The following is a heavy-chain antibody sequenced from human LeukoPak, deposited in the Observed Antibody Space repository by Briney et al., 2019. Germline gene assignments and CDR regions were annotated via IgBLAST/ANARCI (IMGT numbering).Heavy chain of an antibody. J-gene: IGHJ3*02. V-gene: IGHV5-51*01. Sequence: KTGESLKISCKGSGYSFTSYWIGWVRQMPGKGLEWMGIIYPGDSDTRYSPSFQGQVTISADKSISTAYLQWSSLKASDTAMYYCARRRYSGIAAAGTGAFDIWGQGTMVTVSS. D-gene: IGHD6-13*01. CDR2: IYPGDSDT. CDR1: GYSFTSYW. CDR3: ARRRYSGIAAAGTGAFDI.